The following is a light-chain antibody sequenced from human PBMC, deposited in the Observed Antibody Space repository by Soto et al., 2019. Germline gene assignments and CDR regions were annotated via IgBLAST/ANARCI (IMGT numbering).Light chain of an antibody. Sequence: EVVMTQSPATLSVSPGERVTLSCRASESVHRNLAWYQQKPGQGPSLLIYYASTRATGVPDRFTGSGSGADYTLTISSLQSEDFRVDDCQDYSNWPPTFGLGTKVEGK. V-gene: IGKV3-15*01. CDR3: QDYSNWPPT. J-gene: IGKJ1*01. CDR2: YAS. CDR1: ESVHRN.